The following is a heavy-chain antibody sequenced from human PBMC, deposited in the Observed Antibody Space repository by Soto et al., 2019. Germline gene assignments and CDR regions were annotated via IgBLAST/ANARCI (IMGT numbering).Heavy chain of an antibody. CDR1: GGSISSGGYS. CDR2: IYHSGST. D-gene: IGHD1-26*01. J-gene: IGHJ4*02. V-gene: IGHV4-30-2*01. Sequence: PSETLSLTCAVSGGSISSGGYSWSWIRQPPGKGLEWIGYIYHSGSTYYNPSLKTRLTISVDKSKNQFSLKLSSVTAADTAIYYCARVYSGSYSDSWGRGTLVTVSS. CDR3: ARVYSGSYSDS.